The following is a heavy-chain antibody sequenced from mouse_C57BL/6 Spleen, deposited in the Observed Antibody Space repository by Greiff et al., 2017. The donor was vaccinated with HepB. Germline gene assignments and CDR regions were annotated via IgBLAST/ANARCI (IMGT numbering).Heavy chain of an antibody. D-gene: IGHD1-1*01. J-gene: IGHJ2*01. V-gene: IGHV1-9*01. CDR2: ILPGSGST. CDR3: ARTLITTVVATDFDY. Sequence: VQRVESGAELMKPGASVKLSCKATGYTFTGYWIEWVKQRPGHGLEWIGEILPGSGSTNYNEKFKGKATFTADTSSNTAYMQLSSLTTEDSAIYYCARTLITTVVATDFDYWGQGTTLTVSS. CDR1: GYTFTGYW.